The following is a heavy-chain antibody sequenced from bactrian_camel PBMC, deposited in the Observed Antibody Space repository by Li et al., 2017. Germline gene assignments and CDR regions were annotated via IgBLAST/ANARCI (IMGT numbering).Heavy chain of an antibody. CDR1: GFTSNKYE. CDR2: IDNAGSRA. J-gene: IGHJ4*01. Sequence: HVQLVESGGGSVQPGGSLRLSCQASGFTSNKYEMFWVRQAPGKGLEWVSTIDNAGSRAFYADSVKGRFTISRTNDNTLYLQMNNMKLEDSGIYYCTADPPRWSAALDYGFFAGCAEFLPTSPDYWGQGTQVTVS. V-gene: IGHV3S1*01. D-gene: IGHD1*01. CDR3: TADPPRWSAALDYGFFAGCAEFLPTSPDY.